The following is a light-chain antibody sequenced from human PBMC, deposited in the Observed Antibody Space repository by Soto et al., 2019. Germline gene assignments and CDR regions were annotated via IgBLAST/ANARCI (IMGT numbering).Light chain of an antibody. V-gene: IGKV3-20*01. CDR3: QQYGSSPRLT. CDR2: GAS. CDR1: QSVSSSY. Sequence: EIVWTQSPGTLSLSPGERATLSCRASQSVSSSYLAWYQQKPGKAPRILIYGASSRATGIPDRFSGSGSGTDFTLTISRLEPEAFAVYSCQQYGSSPRLTLGGWTKMEIK. J-gene: IGKJ4*01.